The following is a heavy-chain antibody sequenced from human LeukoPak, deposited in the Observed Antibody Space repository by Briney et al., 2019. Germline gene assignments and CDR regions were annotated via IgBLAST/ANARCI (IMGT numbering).Heavy chain of an antibody. V-gene: IGHV1-18*01. D-gene: IGHD1-1*01. Sequence: ASVKVSCKASGYTFTSYGITWVRQAPGQGLEWMGWISANNGDRHYAQNVQDRVTLTTDTSTSTAYMDLRSLGSDDTAVYYCVREGRQLAPDSWGQGTLVTVSS. CDR1: GYTFTSYG. CDR2: ISANNGDR. CDR3: VREGRQLAPDS. J-gene: IGHJ4*02.